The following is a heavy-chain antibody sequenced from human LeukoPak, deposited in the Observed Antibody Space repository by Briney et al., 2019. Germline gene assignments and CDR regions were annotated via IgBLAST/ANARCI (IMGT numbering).Heavy chain of an antibody. J-gene: IGHJ4*02. D-gene: IGHD5-18*01. CDR2: IIPIFGTA. V-gene: IGHV1-69*05. CDR1: GYTFTSYD. Sequence: ASVKVSCKASGYTFTSYDINWVRQATGQGLEWMGGIIPIFGTANYAQKFQGRVTITTDESTSTAYMELSSLRSEDTAVYYCASLGGYSYGLGLTCWGQGTLVTVSS. CDR3: ASLGGYSYGLGLTC.